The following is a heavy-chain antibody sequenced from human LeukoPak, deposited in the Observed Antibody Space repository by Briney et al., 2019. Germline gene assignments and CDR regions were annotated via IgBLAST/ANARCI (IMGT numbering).Heavy chain of an antibody. D-gene: IGHD6-6*01. CDR3: ATGYSSSPEGYYYYYMDV. V-gene: IGHV1-18*01. CDR1: GYTFTSYG. Sequence: RASVKVSCKASGYTFTSYGISWVRQAPGQGLEWMGWISAYNGNTNYAQKLQGRVTMTTDTSTSTAYMELRSLRSEDTAVYYCATGYSSSPEGYYYYYMDVWGKGTTVTVSS. CDR2: ISAYNGNT. J-gene: IGHJ6*03.